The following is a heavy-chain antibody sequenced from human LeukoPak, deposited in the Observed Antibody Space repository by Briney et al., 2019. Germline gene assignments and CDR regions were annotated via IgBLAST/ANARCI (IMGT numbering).Heavy chain of an antibody. D-gene: IGHD3-10*01. CDR3: ARNYGSGSYPWEYYYYYYMDV. J-gene: IGHJ6*03. V-gene: IGHV4-34*01. Sequence: SETLSLTCAVYGGSFSGYYWSWIRQPPGKGLEWIGEINHSGSTNYNPSLKSRVTISVDTSKNQFSLKLSSVTAADTAVYYCARNYGSGSYPWEYYYYYYMDVWGKGTTVTVSS. CDR1: GGSFSGYY. CDR2: INHSGST.